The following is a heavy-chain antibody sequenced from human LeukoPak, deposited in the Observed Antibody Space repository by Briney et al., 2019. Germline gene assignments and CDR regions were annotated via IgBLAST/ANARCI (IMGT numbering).Heavy chain of an antibody. D-gene: IGHD3-9*01. CDR2: IYYSGST. CDR3: ASSSDPLRYFDWSPVGAFDI. V-gene: IGHV4-59*08. J-gene: IGHJ3*02. Sequence: SETLSLTCTVSGGSISSYYWSWIRQPPGKGLEWIGYIYYSGSTNYNPSLKSRVTISVDTSKNQFSLKLSSVTAADTAVYYCASSSDPLRYFDWSPVGAFDIWGQGTMVTVSS. CDR1: GGSISSYY.